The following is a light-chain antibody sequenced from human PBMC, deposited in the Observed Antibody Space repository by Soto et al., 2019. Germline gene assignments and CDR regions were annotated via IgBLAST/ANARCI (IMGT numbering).Light chain of an antibody. J-gene: IGLJ3*02. CDR1: SGHSSYA. Sequence: QPVLTQSPSASASLGASVKLTCTLSSGHSSYAIAWHQQQPEKGPRYLMKLNSDGSHSKGDEIPDHFSGSSSGAERYLTISSLQSEDEADYYCQTGGTGIQVFGGGTQLTVL. V-gene: IGLV4-69*01. CDR3: QTGGTGIQV. CDR2: LNSDGSH.